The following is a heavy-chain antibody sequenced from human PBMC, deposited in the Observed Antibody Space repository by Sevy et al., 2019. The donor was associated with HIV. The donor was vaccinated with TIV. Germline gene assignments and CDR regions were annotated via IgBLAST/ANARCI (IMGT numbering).Heavy chain of an antibody. CDR3: ARDLWWSGRYYYYYGMDV. D-gene: IGHD2-21*01. CDR2: IKQDGSEK. J-gene: IGHJ6*02. V-gene: IGHV3-7*01. CDR1: GFTFSSYW. Sequence: GGSLRLSCAASGFTFSSYWMSWVCQAPGKGLEWVANIKQDGSEKYYVDSVKGRFTISRDNAKNSLYLQMNSLRAEDTAVYYCARDLWWSGRYYYYYGMDVWGQGTTVTVSS.